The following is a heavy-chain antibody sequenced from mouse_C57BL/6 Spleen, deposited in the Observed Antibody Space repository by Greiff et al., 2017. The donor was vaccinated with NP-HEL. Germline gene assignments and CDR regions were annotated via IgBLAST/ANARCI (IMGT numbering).Heavy chain of an antibody. Sequence: QVQLKQSGAELVMPGASVKLSCKASGYTFTSYWMHWVKQRPGQGLEWIGEIDPSDSYTNYNQKFKGKSTLTVDKSSSTAYMQLSSLTSEDSAVYYCARGGPPEAMDYWGQGTSVTVSS. CDR3: ARGGPPEAMDY. CDR1: GYTFTSYW. J-gene: IGHJ4*01. V-gene: IGHV1-69*01. CDR2: IDPSDSYT.